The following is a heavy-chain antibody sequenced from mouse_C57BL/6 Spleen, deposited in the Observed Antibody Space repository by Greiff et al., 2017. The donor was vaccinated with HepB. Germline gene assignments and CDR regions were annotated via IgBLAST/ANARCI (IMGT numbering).Heavy chain of an antibody. D-gene: IGHD1-1*01. V-gene: IGHV1-54*01. Sequence: VQLQQSGAELVRPGTSVKVSCKASGYAFTNYLIEWVKQRPGQGLEWIGVINPGSGGTNYNEKFKGKATLTADKSSSTAYMQLSSLTSEDSAVYFCARSRAVVATDAMDYWGQGTSVTVSS. CDR2: INPGSGGT. CDR1: GYAFTNYL. J-gene: IGHJ4*01. CDR3: ARSRAVVATDAMDY.